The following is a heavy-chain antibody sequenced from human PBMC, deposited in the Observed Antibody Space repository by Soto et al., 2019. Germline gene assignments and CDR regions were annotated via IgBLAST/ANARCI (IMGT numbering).Heavy chain of an antibody. CDR2: ISSSSSTI. D-gene: IGHD6-6*01. CDR1: GFTFSSYS. CDR3: ARVQEPSIASYYGMDV. V-gene: IGHV3-48*02. J-gene: IGHJ6*02. Sequence: EVQLVESGGGWVQPGGSLRLSCAASGFTFSSYSMNWVRQATGKGLEWVSYISSSSSTIYYADSVKGRFTISRDNAKNSLYLQMNSLRDEDTAVYYCARVQEPSIASYYGMDVWGQGTTVTVSS.